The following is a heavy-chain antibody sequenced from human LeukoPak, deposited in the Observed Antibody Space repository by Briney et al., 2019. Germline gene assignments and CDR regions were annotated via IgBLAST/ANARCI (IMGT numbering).Heavy chain of an antibody. CDR3: ARSIAAPGVSDY. V-gene: IGHV3-21*01. CDR2: ISSSSNYI. D-gene: IGHD6-13*01. Sequence: GGSLRLSCAASGFTFSSYSMNWVRQAPGKGLEWVSSISSSSNYIYYADSVKGRFTISRDNAKNSLYLQMNSLRAEDTAVYYCARSIAAPGVSDYWGQGTLVTVSS. CDR1: GFTFSSYS. J-gene: IGHJ4*02.